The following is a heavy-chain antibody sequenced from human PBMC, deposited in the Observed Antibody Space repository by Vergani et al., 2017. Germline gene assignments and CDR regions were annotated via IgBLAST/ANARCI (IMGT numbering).Heavy chain of an antibody. D-gene: IGHD4-17*01. Sequence: QVQLVKSGAELKKPGASVKVSCKASGYTFTSYGISWVRQAPGQGLEWMGWISAYNGNTNYAQKLQGRVTMTTDTSTSTAYMELRSLRSDDPAGYYCARGPMDDLRFNGVDPWGQGTLVTVSS. CDR1: GYTFTSYG. V-gene: IGHV1-18*01. J-gene: IGHJ5*02. CDR3: ARGPMDDLRFNGVDP. CDR2: ISAYNGNT.